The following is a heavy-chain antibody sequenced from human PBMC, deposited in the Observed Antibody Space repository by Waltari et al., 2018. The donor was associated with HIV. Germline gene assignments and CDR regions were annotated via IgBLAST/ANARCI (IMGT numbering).Heavy chain of an antibody. CDR3: ARDLWGGWYFDL. CDR1: GYSISSGYY. V-gene: IGHV4-38-2*02. J-gene: IGHJ2*01. D-gene: IGHD3-10*01. CDR2: IYHSGST. Sequence: QVQLQESGPGLVKPSETLSLTCAVSGYSISSGYYWGWIRQPPGKGLEWIGSIYHSGSTYYNPSLKSRVTISVDTSNNQFSLKLSSVTAADTAVYYCARDLWGGWYFDLWGRGTLVTVSS.